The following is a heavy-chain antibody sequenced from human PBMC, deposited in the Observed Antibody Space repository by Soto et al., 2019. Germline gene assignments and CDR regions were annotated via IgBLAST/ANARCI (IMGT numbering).Heavy chain of an antibody. CDR3: TRNYAFRSGHSDY. V-gene: IGHV3-49*03. CDR2: IRSKAYGGTT. CDR1: RFSFGDYA. D-gene: IGHD3-3*01. J-gene: IGHJ4*02. Sequence: PEGSLRLSCTASRFSFGDYAMSWFRQAPGKGLEWVGFIRSKAYGGTTEYAASVKGRFTISRDDSKSIAYLQMNSLKTEDTSVYYCTRNYAFRSGHSDYWGPGTRVTV.